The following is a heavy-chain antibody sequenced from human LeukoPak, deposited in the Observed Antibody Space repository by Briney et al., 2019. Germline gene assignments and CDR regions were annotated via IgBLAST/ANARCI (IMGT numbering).Heavy chain of an antibody. V-gene: IGHV3-7*01. D-gene: IGHD3-10*01. J-gene: IGHJ5*02. Sequence: GGSLRLSCAASGFTFSSYWMSWVRQAPGKGLEWVANIKQDGSEKYYVDSVKGRFTISRDNAKNSLYLQMNSLRAEDTAVYYCAREEMLLWFGELLSWFDPWGQGTLVTVSS. CDR1: GFTFSSYW. CDR2: IKQDGSEK. CDR3: AREEMLLWFGELLSWFDP.